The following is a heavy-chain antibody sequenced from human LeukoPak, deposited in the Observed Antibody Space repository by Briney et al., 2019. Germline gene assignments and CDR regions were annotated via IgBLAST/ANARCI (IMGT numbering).Heavy chain of an antibody. CDR3: ARVNAVRFGDFDY. Sequence: ASVHVSCKASGYTFTGYYMHWVRQAPGQGLEWMGCINPNSGGTNYAQKLQGRVTMTRDTSISRSYMELSRLRSDDTAVYYCARVNAVRFGDFDYWGQGTLVTVSS. CDR1: GYTFTGYY. J-gene: IGHJ4*02. V-gene: IGHV1-2*02. CDR2: INPNSGGT. D-gene: IGHD3-10*01.